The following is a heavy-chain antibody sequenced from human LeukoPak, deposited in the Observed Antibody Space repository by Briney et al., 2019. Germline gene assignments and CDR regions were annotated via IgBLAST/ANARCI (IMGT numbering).Heavy chain of an antibody. CDR3: ALGRYYMDV. CDR2: IYYSVST. CDR1: GGSISSSSYY. J-gene: IGHJ6*03. V-gene: IGHV4-39*01. Sequence: SETLSLTCTVSGGSISSSSYYWGWIRQPPGKGLEWIGSIYYSVSTYYNPSLKSRVTISVDTSKNQFSLKLSSVTAADTAAYYCALGRYYMDVWGKGTTVTISS.